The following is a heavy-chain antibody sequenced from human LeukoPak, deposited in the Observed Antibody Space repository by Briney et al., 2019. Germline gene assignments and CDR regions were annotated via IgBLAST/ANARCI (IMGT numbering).Heavy chain of an antibody. D-gene: IGHD4-17*01. V-gene: IGHV4-34*01. CDR2: INHSGST. Sequence: PSETLSFTCAVHGGSFSGYYWSWIRQPPGKRLEWIGEINHSGSTNYNPSLKSRVTISVDTSKNQFSLKLSSVTAADTAVYYCARRVAVTTGFDYWGQGTLVTVSS. CDR3: ARRVAVTTGFDY. J-gene: IGHJ4*02. CDR1: GGSFSGYY.